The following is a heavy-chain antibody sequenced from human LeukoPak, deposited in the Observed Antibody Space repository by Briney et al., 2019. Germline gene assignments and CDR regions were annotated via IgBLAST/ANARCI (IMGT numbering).Heavy chain of an antibody. J-gene: IGHJ4*02. Sequence: LSGGSLRLSCAASGFTFSTYAMSWVRQAPGKGLEWVSAISGSADSTYYADSVKGQFAISRDNSKNTLYLQMNSLRAEDTAVYFCAKDRARGGTTDFDYWGQGTLVTVSS. CDR3: AKDRARGGTTDFDY. D-gene: IGHD1-7*01. CDR2: ISGSADST. V-gene: IGHV3-23*01. CDR1: GFTFSTYA.